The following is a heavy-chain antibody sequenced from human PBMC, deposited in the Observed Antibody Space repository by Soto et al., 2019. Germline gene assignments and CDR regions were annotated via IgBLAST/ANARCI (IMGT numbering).Heavy chain of an antibody. Sequence: QVQLVQSGAEVKKPGSSVKVSCKASGGTFSSYAISWVRQAPGQGLEWMGGIIPIFGTANYAQKFQGRITITADESTGTASMELSSLRSEDTAVYYCAREGGSGNYRYYAMDVWGQGTTVTVSS. CDR1: GGTFSSYA. J-gene: IGHJ6*02. D-gene: IGHD3-10*01. CDR3: AREGGSGNYRYYAMDV. V-gene: IGHV1-69*12. CDR2: IIPIFGTA.